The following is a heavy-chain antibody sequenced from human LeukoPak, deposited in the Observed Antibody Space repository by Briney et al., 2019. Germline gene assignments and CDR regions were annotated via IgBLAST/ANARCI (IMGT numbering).Heavy chain of an antibody. V-gene: IGHV3-66*01. CDR1: GFNVSSKC. D-gene: IGHD1-1*01. CDR2: IYSGGST. CDR3: AKGLERESRLDY. J-gene: IGHJ4*02. Sequence: GGSLRLSCAASGFNVSSKCISWARQAPGKGLEWVSLIYSGGSTYYADSVKGRFIISRDNSKNTLFLQMNSLRADDTAIYYCAKGLERESRLDYWGQGTLVTVSS.